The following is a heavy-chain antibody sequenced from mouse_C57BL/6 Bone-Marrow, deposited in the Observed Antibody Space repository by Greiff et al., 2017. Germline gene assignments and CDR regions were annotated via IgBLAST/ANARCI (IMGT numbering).Heavy chain of an antibody. Sequence: QVQLQQSGAELARPGASVKMSCKASGYTFTSYTMHWVKQRPGQGLEWIGYINPSSGYTKYNQKFKDKPTLTADKSSSTAYMLLISLSSEYSAVYYCARSSWEGTGYYFDYWGQGTTLTVSS. CDR1: GYTFTSYT. V-gene: IGHV1-4*01. CDR2: INPSSGYT. D-gene: IGHD2-14*01. CDR3: ARSSWEGTGYYFDY. J-gene: IGHJ2*01.